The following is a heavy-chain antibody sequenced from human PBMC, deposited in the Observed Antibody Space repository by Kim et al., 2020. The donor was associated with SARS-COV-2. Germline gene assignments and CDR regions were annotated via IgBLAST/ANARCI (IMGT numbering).Heavy chain of an antibody. D-gene: IGHD6-13*01. Sequence: GHTTNYEDSVKGRFTVSRDHTQNTLYLQMSSLGAEDTAIYYCANPRQPDYWGQGTLVTVSS. V-gene: IGHV3-23*01. CDR3: ANPRQPDY. CDR2: GHTT. J-gene: IGHJ4*02.